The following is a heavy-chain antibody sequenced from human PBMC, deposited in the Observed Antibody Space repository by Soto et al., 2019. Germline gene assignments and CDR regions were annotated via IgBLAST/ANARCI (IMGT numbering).Heavy chain of an antibody. CDR3: AREGFDILTGYYYFDY. V-gene: IGHV4-31*02. CDR2: IYYSGST. D-gene: IGHD3-9*01. J-gene: IGHJ4*02. Sequence: SETLSLTCTVSGGSISSGGYYWSWIRQHPGKGLEWIGYIYYSGSTYYNPSLKSRVTISVDTSKNQFSLKLSSVTAADTAVYYCAREGFDILTGYYYFDYWGQGTLVTVSS. CDR1: GGSISSGGYY.